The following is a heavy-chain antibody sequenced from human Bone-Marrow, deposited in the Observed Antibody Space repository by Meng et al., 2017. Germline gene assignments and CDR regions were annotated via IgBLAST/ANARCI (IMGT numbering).Heavy chain of an antibody. CDR3: SRGRVGGTSIYFDY. J-gene: IGHJ4*02. V-gene: IGHV4-59*01. CDR1: GGSISSYY. CDR2: IYYSGST. Sequence: SETLSLTCPVSGGSISSYYWSWIRQPPGKGLEWIGYIYYSGSTNYNPSLKSRVTISVDTSKNQFSLKLSSVTAADTAVYYCSRGRVGGTSIYFDYWGQGTLVTVSS. D-gene: IGHD2-21*02.